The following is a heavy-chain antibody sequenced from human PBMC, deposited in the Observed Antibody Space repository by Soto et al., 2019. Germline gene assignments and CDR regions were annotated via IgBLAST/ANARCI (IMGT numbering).Heavy chain of an antibody. J-gene: IGHJ5*02. CDR1: GGSISNYY. D-gene: IGHD1-1*01. CDR3: ARDTERNWFDP. V-gene: IGHV4-59*12. CDR2: IYYSGST. Sequence: SETLSLTCTVSGGSISNYYWSWIRQPPGKGLEWIGYIYYSGSTDYNPSLKSRVTISVDTSKNQFSLKLSSVTAADTAVYYCARDTERNWFDPWGQGTLVTVSS.